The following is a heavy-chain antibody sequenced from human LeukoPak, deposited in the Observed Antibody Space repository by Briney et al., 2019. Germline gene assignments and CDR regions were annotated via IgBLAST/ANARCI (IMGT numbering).Heavy chain of an antibody. V-gene: IGHV3-53*01. D-gene: IGHD3-22*01. CDR1: GFTVSSNY. CDR2: IYSGGST. Sequence: PGGSLRLSCAASGFTVSSNYMSWVRQAPGKGLEWVSVIYSGGSTYYADSVKGRSTISRDNSKNTLYLQMNSLRAEDTAVYYCARAPRDSSSYNYMRRFDYWGQGTLVTVSS. J-gene: IGHJ4*02. CDR3: ARAPRDSSSYNYMRRFDY.